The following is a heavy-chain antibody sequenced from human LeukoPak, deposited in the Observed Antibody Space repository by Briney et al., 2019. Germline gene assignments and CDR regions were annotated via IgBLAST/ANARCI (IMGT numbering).Heavy chain of an antibody. D-gene: IGHD3-10*01. V-gene: IGHV1-8*03. J-gene: IGHJ4*02. CDR1: GYTFTSYG. CDR2: MNPNSGNT. Sequence: ASVKVSCKASGYTFTSYGINWVRQATGQGLEWMGWMNPNSGNTGYAQKFQGRVTITRNTSISTAYMELSSLRSEDTAVYYCARDFVVRGVIITYFDYWGQGTLVTVSS. CDR3: ARDFVVRGVIITYFDY.